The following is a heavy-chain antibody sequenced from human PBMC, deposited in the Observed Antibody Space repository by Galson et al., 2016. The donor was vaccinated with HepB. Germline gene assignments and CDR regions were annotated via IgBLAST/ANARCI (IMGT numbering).Heavy chain of an antibody. CDR2: IYHTEST. V-gene: IGHV4-39*01. Sequence: SETLSLTCTVSGASISGTNYYWGWIRQPPGRGLEWIGSIYHTESTNYNPSLESRVTISVDTAKNHLSLSLNSVTAADTAVYYCATGTVVAGKMYYHYMDVWGKGTSVTVSS. CDR1: GASISGTNYY. D-gene: IGHD6-19*01. J-gene: IGHJ6*03. CDR3: ATGTVVAGKMYYHYMDV.